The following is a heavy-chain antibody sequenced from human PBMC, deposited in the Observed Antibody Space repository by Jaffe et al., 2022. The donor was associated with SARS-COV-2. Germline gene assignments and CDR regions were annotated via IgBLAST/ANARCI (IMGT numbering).Heavy chain of an antibody. D-gene: IGHD4-17*01. CDR1: GGSISSGSYY. Sequence: QVQLQESGPGLVKPSQTLSLTCTVSGGSISSGSYYWSWIRQPAGKGLEWIGRIYTSGSTNYNPSLKSRVTISVDTSKNQFSLKLSSVTAADTAVYYCARGTNDYGDYVGYWGQGTLVTVSS. CDR3: ARGTNDYGDYVGY. J-gene: IGHJ4*02. V-gene: IGHV4-61*02. CDR2: IYTSGST.